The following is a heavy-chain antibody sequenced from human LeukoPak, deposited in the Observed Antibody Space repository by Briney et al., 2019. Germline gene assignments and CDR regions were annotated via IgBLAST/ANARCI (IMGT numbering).Heavy chain of an antibody. CDR3: ARYFEVAGRWYLDY. CDR1: GGSINNHY. D-gene: IGHD2-15*01. CDR2: IYATGRT. Sequence: SETLSLTCTVSGGSINNHYWSWIRQPPARGLEWIGFIYATGRTDYNPSFTSRATVSVDMSRYQFSLDLTSVTAADTAMYYCARYFEVAGRWYLDYWGQGTLVTVSS. V-gene: IGHV4-4*08. J-gene: IGHJ4*02.